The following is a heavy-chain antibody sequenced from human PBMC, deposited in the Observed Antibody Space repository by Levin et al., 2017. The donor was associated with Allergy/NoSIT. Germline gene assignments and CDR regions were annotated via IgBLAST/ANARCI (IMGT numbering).Heavy chain of an antibody. CDR1: GDSSTRYW. CDR3: VISDCGYCSGGSTLGFDS. CDR2: IYLGDSEI. D-gene: IGHD2-15*01. V-gene: IGHV5-51*01. J-gene: IGHJ5*01. Sequence: HGESLKISCKGSGDSSTRYWIGWVRQMPGKGLEWMGIIYLGDSEIRYSPSFQGQVIISADKSITTAYLQLDSLKASDTAIYYCVISDCGYCSGGSTLGFDSWGRGTLVTVSS.